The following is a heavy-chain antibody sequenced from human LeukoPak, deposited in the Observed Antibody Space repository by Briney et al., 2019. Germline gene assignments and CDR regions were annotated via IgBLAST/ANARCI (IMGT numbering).Heavy chain of an antibody. CDR3: ARDRVGYCSSTSCSERYFDY. D-gene: IGHD2-2*01. J-gene: IGHJ4*02. V-gene: IGHV3-7*01. CDR2: IKQDGSEK. CDR1: GFTFSSYW. Sequence: PGGSLRLSCAASGFTFSSYWMSWVRQAPGKGLEWVANIKQDGSEKYYVDSVKGRFTISRDNAKNSLYLQMNSLRAEDTAVYYCARDRVGYCSSTSCSERYFDYWGQGALVTVSS.